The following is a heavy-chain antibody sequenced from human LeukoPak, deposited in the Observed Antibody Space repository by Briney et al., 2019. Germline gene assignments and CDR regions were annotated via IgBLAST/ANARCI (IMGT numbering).Heavy chain of an antibody. D-gene: IGHD3-22*01. CDR1: GYTFTSYY. J-gene: IGHJ4*02. CDR2: ISGYNGKT. CDR3: ARDMYDSSGHLDY. V-gene: IGHV1-18*04. Sequence: ASVKVSCKASGYTFTSYYMHWVRQAPGQGLEWMGWISGYNGKTNYAQKVRGRVTMTTDTSTSTAYMELRSLRSDDTAVYYCARDMYDSSGHLDYWGQGTLVTVSS.